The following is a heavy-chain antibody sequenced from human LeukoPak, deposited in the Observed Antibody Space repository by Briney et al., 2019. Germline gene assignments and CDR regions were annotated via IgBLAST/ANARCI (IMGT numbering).Heavy chain of an antibody. Sequence: GSLRLSCAASGFTFTSYSMNWVRQPPGKGLEWIGEINHSGSTNYNPSLKSRVTISVDTSKNQFSLKLSSVTAADTAVYYCARGGFVPAANDQYYYYGMDVWGQGTTVTVSS. CDR3: ARGGFVPAANDQYYYYGMDV. CDR2: INHSGST. D-gene: IGHD2-2*01. V-gene: IGHV4-34*01. CDR1: GFTFTSYS. J-gene: IGHJ6*02.